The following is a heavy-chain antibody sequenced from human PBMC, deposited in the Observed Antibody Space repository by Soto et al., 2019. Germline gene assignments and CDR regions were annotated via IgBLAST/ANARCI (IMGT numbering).Heavy chain of an antibody. CDR1: GYTFTGYY. CDR2: ISPHSGGP. Sequence: ASVKVSCKASGYTFTGYYIHWVRQAPGQGLEWMGSISPHSGGPNYAQRFQGRVTMTRDTSITTVYMEMSGLTSDDTAVYYCAREEQTGANYYLDYWVQGTLVTVSS. J-gene: IGHJ4*02. D-gene: IGHD7-27*01. V-gene: IGHV1-2*02. CDR3: AREEQTGANYYLDY.